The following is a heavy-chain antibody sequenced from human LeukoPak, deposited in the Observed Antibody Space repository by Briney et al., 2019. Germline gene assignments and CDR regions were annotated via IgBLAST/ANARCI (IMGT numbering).Heavy chain of an antibody. Sequence: ASVKVSCKASGYTFTGYYMHWVRQAPGQGLEWMGWINPNSGGTNYAQKLQGRVTMTTDTSTSTAYMELRSLRSDDTAVYYCARFRAVAGSSSDYWGQGTLVTVSS. CDR1: GYTFTGYY. D-gene: IGHD6-19*01. V-gene: IGHV1-2*02. CDR2: INPNSGGT. CDR3: ARFRAVAGSSSDY. J-gene: IGHJ4*02.